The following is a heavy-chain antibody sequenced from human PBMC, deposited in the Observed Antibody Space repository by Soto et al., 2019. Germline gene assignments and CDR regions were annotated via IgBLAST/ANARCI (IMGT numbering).Heavy chain of an antibody. Sequence: EVQLVESGGGLVKPGGSLRLSCAASGFTFSSYSMNWVGQAPGKGLEWVSSISSSSSYIYYADSVKGRFTISRDNAKNSLYLQMNSLRAEDTAVYYCARDRPSLNSSWYQYYYYYMDVWGKGTTVTVSS. CDR3: ARDRPSLNSSWYQYYYYYMDV. J-gene: IGHJ6*03. CDR2: ISSSSSYI. D-gene: IGHD6-13*01. V-gene: IGHV3-21*01. CDR1: GFTFSSYS.